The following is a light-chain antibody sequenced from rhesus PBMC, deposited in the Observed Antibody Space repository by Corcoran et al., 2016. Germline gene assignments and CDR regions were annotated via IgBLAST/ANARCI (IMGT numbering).Light chain of an antibody. CDR1: QNIYSN. CDR2: AAS. Sequence: DIQMTQSPSTLSASVGDRVTISCRASQNIYSNLAWYQQKPGKAPKLLIYAASSLQTGIPSRFSGSGSGTDFTLTISSLQPEDSAAYYCQHYYDNPLTFGGVTKVEIK. V-gene: IGKV1S12*01. J-gene: IGKJ4*01. CDR3: QHYYDNPLT.